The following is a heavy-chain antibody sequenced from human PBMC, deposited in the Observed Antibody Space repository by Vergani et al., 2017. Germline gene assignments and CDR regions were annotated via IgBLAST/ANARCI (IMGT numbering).Heavy chain of an antibody. CDR1: GYTFTNDW. CDR2: IYPDDSVA. D-gene: IGHD3-3*02. V-gene: IGHV5-51*01. J-gene: IGHJ3*01. Sequence: EVRLVQSGAVVKKSGESLKISCQASGYTFTNDWIGWVRQLPGEGFEWMGVIYPDDSVAKYSPSFQGRVTLSVDLSISTAYLHWKSLEASDSAMYYCGRQATFFCCYCFSCAFEDLGQGTNVTVSS. CDR3: GRQATFFCCYCFSCAFED.